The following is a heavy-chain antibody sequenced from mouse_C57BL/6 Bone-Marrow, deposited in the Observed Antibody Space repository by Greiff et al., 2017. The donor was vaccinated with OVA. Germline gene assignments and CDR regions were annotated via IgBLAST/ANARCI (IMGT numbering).Heavy chain of an antibody. CDR1: GYTFTSYW. CDR2: IDPSDSYT. CDR3: ARSDYNGSTH. V-gene: IGHV1-69*01. J-gene: IGHJ2*01. Sequence: QVQLQQPGAELVMPGASVKLSCKASGYTFTSYWMHWVKQRPGQGLEWIGEIDPSDSYTNYNQKFKGKSTLTVDKSSSTAYMQRSSLTSEDSAVYYSARSDYNGSTHWGQDTTLTDSS. D-gene: IGHD1-1*01.